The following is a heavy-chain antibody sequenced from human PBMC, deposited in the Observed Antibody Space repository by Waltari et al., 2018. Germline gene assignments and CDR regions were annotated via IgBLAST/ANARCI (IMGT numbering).Heavy chain of an antibody. J-gene: IGHJ6*02. D-gene: IGHD4-17*01. CDR2: IYYSGST. Sequence: QVQLQESGPGLVKPSETLSLTCTVSGGSISSYYWSWIRQPPGKGLEWIGYIYYSGSTNYNPSLKSRVTRSVDTSKNQFSLKLSSVTAADTAVYYCARVDYGDWYYGMDVWGQGTTVTVSS. V-gene: IGHV4-59*01. CDR3: ARVDYGDWYYGMDV. CDR1: GGSISSYY.